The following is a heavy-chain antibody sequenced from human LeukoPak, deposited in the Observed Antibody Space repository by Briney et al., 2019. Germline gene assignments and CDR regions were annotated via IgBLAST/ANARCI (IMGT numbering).Heavy chain of an antibody. V-gene: IGHV1-2*02. D-gene: IGHD5/OR15-5a*01. CDR2: INPNSSGT. J-gene: IGHJ4*02. CDR1: GYIFTGYY. CDR3: ATARDRDSVYSSLDY. Sequence: GASVKVSCTASGYIFTGYYMHWVRQAPGQGLEWMGWINPNSSGTNYAQKFQGRVTMTRDTSISTAYMELSSLRSDDTAVYYCATARDRDSVYSSLDYWGQGTLVTVSS.